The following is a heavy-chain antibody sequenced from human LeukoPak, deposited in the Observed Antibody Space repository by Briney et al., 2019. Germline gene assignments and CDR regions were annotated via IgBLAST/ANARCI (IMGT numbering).Heavy chain of an antibody. V-gene: IGHV4-30-4*01. D-gene: IGHD2-15*01. CDR3: ARLVGYYSRGSCYHFDY. CDR1: GGSISSGDDY. J-gene: IGHJ4*02. Sequence: PSETLSLTCTVSGGSISSGDDYWSWIRQPPGKGLEWIGYIYYSGTTYYNPSLKSRASISVDTSKNQFSLKLSSVTAADTALYFCARLVGYYSRGSCYHFDYWGQGTLVTVFS. CDR2: IYYSGTT.